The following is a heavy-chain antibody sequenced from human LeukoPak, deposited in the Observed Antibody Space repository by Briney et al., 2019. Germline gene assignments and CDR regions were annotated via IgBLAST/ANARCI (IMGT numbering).Heavy chain of an antibody. V-gene: IGHV4-59*08. Sequence: PSETLSLTCTVSGGSISSYYWSWIRQPPGKGLEWIGYIYYSGSTNYNPSLKSRVTISVDTSKNQFSLKLSSVTAADTAVYYCARVEMATINLPVGLYWGQGTLVTVSS. CDR1: GGSISSYY. D-gene: IGHD5-24*01. CDR2: IYYSGST. J-gene: IGHJ4*02. CDR3: ARVEMATINLPVGLY.